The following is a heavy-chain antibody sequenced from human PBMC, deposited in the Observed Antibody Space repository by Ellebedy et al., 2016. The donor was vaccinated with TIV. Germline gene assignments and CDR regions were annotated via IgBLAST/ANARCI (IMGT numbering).Heavy chain of an antibody. CDR3: ARDRGYCSSTSCSREFNP. J-gene: IGHJ5*02. V-gene: IGHV3-23*01. D-gene: IGHD2-2*01. Sequence: GESLKISCAASGFTFSSYAMSWVRQAPGKGLEWVSAISGSGGSTYYGDSVKGRSTISRDNSKNTLYLQMNSLRAEDTAVYYCARDRGYCSSTSCSREFNPWGQGTLVTVSS. CDR1: GFTFSSYA. CDR2: ISGSGGST.